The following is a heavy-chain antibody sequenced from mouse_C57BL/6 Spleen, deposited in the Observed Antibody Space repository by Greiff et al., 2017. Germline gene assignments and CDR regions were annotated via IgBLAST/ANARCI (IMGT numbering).Heavy chain of an antibody. CDR2: IYWDDDK. D-gene: IGHD1-1*01. Sequence: QVTLQVSGPGILQSSPSLSLSCSFSGFSLSTSGMGVSWIRQPSGKGLEWLAHIYWDDDKRYNPFLKSRLTISKATSRNQVFLKITSVDTADTATYYCARCYCGSTFFAMDCWGQGTSVTVAS. CDR3: ARCYCGSTFFAMDC. J-gene: IGHJ4*01. V-gene: IGHV8-12*01. CDR1: GFSLSTSGMG.